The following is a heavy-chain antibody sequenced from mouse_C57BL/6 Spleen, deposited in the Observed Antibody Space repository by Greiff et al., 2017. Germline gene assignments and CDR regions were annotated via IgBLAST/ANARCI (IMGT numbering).Heavy chain of an antibody. D-gene: IGHD4-1*01. CDR1: GYSITSGYY. CDR3: ARDGGLGAY. Sequence: VQLKESGPGLVKPSQSLSLTCSVTGYSITSGYYWNWIRQFPGNKLEWMGYISYDGSNNYNPSLKNRISITRDTSKNQFFLKLNSVTTEDTATYYCARDGGLGAYWGQGTLVTVSA. V-gene: IGHV3-6*01. J-gene: IGHJ3*01. CDR2: ISYDGSN.